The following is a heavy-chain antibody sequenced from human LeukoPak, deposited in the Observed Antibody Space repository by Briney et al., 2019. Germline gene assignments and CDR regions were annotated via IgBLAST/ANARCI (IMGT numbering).Heavy chain of an antibody. Sequence: GGSLRLSCAASGFTFDDYGMSWVRQAPGKGLEWVANIKQDGSEKYYVDSVKGRFTISRDNAKNSLYLQMNSLRAEDTAVYYCAELGITMIGGVWGKGTTVTISS. CDR2: IKQDGSEK. CDR1: GFTFDDYG. V-gene: IGHV3-7*01. J-gene: IGHJ6*04. CDR3: AELGITMIGGV. D-gene: IGHD3-10*02.